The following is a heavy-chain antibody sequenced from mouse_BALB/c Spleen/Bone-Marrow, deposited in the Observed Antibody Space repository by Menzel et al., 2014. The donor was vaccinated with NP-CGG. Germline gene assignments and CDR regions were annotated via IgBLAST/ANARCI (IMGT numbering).Heavy chain of an antibody. V-gene: IGHV1-87*01. CDR2: IYPGDGDT. Sequence: VQLQQSGAELARPGASVNLSCKASGYTFTSYWMQWVKQRPGQGLEWIGAIYPGDGDTRYTQKFKGKATLTADKSSSTAYMQLSSLASEDSAVYYCAAYHGSSYWAMDYWGQGTSVTVSS. CDR3: AAYHGSSYWAMDY. J-gene: IGHJ4*01. CDR1: GYTFTSYW. D-gene: IGHD1-1*01.